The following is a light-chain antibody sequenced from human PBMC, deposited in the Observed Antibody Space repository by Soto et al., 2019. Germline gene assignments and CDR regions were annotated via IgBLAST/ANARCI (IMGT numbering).Light chain of an antibody. CDR1: MRDVGAYNL. J-gene: IGLJ3*02. V-gene: IGLV2-14*01. CDR3: SAYTARSTLV. Sequence: QSALTQPASVSGSAGQSITISCSGTMRDVGAYNLVSWYQQHPGTAPKLIIYEVRNRPSGISSRFSGSRSGNTASLTISGLQPEDEGEYYCSAYTARSTLVVGGGTKVTVL. CDR2: EVR.